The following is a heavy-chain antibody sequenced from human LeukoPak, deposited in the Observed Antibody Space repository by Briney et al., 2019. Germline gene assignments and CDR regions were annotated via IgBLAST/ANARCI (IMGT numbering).Heavy chain of an antibody. CDR3: AKRGFVFRVILYEFHKEAYYFDS. Sequence: AGGSLRLSCAVSGITLTNYGMTWVRQPPGKGLEWVAGVSDSGGSTNYADSVKGRFTISRDNPKNSLYLQMNSLSAQDTAVCVCAKRGFVFRVILYEFHKEAYYFDSWGQGALVTVSS. J-gene: IGHJ4*02. CDR1: GITLTNYG. D-gene: IGHD2-8*01. CDR2: VSDSGGST. V-gene: IGHV3-23*01.